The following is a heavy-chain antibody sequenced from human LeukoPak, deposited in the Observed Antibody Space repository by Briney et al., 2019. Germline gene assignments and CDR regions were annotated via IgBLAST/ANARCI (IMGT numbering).Heavy chain of an antibody. CDR1: GFTFSSYG. CDR3: ARSSYYYNYYYMDV. V-gene: IGHV3-30*03. D-gene: IGHD6-13*01. CDR2: ISYDGRSE. J-gene: IGHJ6*02. Sequence: PGGSLRLSCAASGFTFSSYGMVWVRQAPGKGLEWVSAISYDGRSELYAESVKGRFTISRDNAKNSLSLQMNSLRAEDTAVYYCARSSYYYNYYYMDVWGQGTTVTVSS.